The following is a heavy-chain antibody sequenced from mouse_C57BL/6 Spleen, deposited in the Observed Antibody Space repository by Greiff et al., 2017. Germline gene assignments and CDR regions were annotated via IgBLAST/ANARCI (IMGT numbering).Heavy chain of an antibody. J-gene: IGHJ4*01. CDR1: GFTFSDAW. CDR3: TGHGSHDYYAMDY. CDR2: IRNKANNHAT. Sequence: EVQVVESGGGLVQPGGSMKLSCAASGFTFSDAWMDWVRQSPEKGLEWVAEIRNKANNHATYYAESVKGRFTISRDDSKSSVYLQMNSLRAEDTGIYYCTGHGSHDYYAMDYWGQGTSVTVSS. V-gene: IGHV6-6*01. D-gene: IGHD2-2*01.